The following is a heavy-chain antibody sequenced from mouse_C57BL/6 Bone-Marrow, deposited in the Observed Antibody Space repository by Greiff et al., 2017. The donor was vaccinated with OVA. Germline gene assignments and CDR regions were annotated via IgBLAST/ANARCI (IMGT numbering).Heavy chain of an antibody. V-gene: IGHV1-76*01. D-gene: IGHD2-1*01. J-gene: IGHJ2*01. CDR3: ARLGGNYPDY. Sequence: QVQQQQSGAELVRPGASVKLSCKASGYTFTDYYINWVKQRPGQGLEWIARIYPGSGNTYYNEKFKGKATLTAEKSSSTAYMQLSSLTSEDSAVYFCARLGGNYPDYWGQGTTLTVSS. CDR1: GYTFTDYY. CDR2: IYPGSGNT.